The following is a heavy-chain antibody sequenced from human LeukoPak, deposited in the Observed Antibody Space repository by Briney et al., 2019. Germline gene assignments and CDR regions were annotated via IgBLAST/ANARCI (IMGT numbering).Heavy chain of an antibody. CDR3: ATQTGYIAAAGTAVDY. J-gene: IGHJ4*02. CDR2: SSSSSSYI. CDR1: GFTFSSYS. V-gene: IGHV3-21*01. D-gene: IGHD6-13*01. Sequence: GGSLRLSCAASGFTFSSYSMNWVRRAPGKGLEWVPSSSSSSSYIYYADSVKGRFTISRDNSKNTLYLQMNSLRAEDTAVYYCATQTGYIAAAGTAVDYWGQGTLVTVSS.